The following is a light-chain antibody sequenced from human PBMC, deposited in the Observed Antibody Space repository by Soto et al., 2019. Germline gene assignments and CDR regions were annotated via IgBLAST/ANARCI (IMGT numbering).Light chain of an antibody. Sequence: DIQMTQSPSSLSASVGDRVTITCWASQSVGTYVSWYQQKEGKAPKLLINVASTLQSGVASTFSGSGSGTDFTLAISSLQPEDFATYYCQQSASTPQTFGGGTRVEIK. V-gene: IGKV1-39*01. J-gene: IGKJ4*01. CDR3: QQSASTPQT. CDR2: VAS. CDR1: QSVGTY.